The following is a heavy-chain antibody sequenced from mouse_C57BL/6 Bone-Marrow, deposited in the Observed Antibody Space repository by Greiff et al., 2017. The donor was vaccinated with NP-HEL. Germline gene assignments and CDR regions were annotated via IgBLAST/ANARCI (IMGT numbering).Heavy chain of an antibody. CDR1: GYTFTSYW. CDR3: ARYYYSKFYYFDV. CDR2: IHPNSGST. D-gene: IGHD2-5*01. J-gene: IGHJ2*01. Sequence: QVQLQQPGAELVKPGASVKLSCKASGYTFTSYWMHWVKQRPGQGLEWIGMIHPNSGSTNYNEKFKSKATLTVDKSSSTAYMQLSSLTSEDSAVXYCARYYYSKFYYFDVWGQGTTLTVSS. V-gene: IGHV1-64*01.